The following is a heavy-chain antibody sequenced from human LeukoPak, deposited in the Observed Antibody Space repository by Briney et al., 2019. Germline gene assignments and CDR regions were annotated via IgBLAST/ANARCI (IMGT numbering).Heavy chain of an antibody. D-gene: IGHD3-10*01. CDR1: GYTFTGYY. CDR2: INPNRGGT. CDR3: ARGRMDQGLMVYYFDY. Sequence: ASVKVSCKASGYTFTGYYMHWVRQAPGQGLEWMGWINPNRGGTNYAQKFQGWVTMTRDTSISTAYMELSRLRSDDTAAYYCARGRMDQGLMVYYFDYWGQGTLVTVSS. V-gene: IGHV1-2*04. J-gene: IGHJ4*02.